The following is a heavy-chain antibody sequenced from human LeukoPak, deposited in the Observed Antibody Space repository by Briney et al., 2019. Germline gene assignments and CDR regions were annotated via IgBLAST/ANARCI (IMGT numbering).Heavy chain of an antibody. J-gene: IGHJ4*02. D-gene: IGHD6-19*01. CDR1: GGSVNSGDYF. Sequence: SETLSLTCTVSGGSVNSGDYFWSWIRQHPGRGLEWIGYIYYSGSTYYNPSLKSRVTISVDTSKNQFSLKLSSVTAADTAVYYCARVRFAVAANDYWGQGTLVTVSS. CDR2: IYYSGST. CDR3: ARVRFAVAANDY. V-gene: IGHV4-61*08.